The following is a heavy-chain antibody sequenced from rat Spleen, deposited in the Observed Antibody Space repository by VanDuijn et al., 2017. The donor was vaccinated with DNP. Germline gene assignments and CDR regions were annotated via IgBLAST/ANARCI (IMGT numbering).Heavy chain of an antibody. Sequence: EVQLVESGGGLVQPGGSLKLSCATSGFIFSDYNMAWVRQAPEKGLEWVATIIYDGTRTYYRDSVKGRFTISRDNAENTLFLQMDSLRSEDTATYYCATHATPGYFDYWGQGVMVTVSS. D-gene: IGHD1-4*01. J-gene: IGHJ2*01. CDR3: ATHATPGYFDY. CDR2: IIYDGTRT. V-gene: IGHV5S10*01. CDR1: GFIFSDYN.